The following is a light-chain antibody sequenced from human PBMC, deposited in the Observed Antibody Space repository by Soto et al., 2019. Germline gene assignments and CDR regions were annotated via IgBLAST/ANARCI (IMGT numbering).Light chain of an antibody. Sequence: IVLAHSPGTLSLSPGERATLSCRAGQSGPSKYLAWYQQKPGQAPRLLIYDASNGATGIPARFSGSGSGTDFTLTISSLEPEDFAVYYCQQRSNWPPISFGQGTRLEIK. CDR2: DAS. CDR1: QSGPSKY. J-gene: IGKJ5*01. CDR3: QQRSNWPPIS. V-gene: IGKV3-11*01.